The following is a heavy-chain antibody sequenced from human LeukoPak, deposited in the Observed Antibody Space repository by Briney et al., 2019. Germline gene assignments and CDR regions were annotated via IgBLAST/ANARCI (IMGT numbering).Heavy chain of an antibody. J-gene: IGHJ4*02. D-gene: IGHD2-2*01. CDR1: GFTFSDYY. Sequence: GGSLRLSCAASGFTFSDYYMNWIRQAPGKGLEWVSYISSSGSTIYYADSVKGRFTISRDNAKNSLYLQMNSLRAEDTAVYYCASRYCSSTSCYLYWGQGTLVTVSS. V-gene: IGHV3-11*01. CDR3: ASRYCSSTSCYLY. CDR2: ISSSGSTI.